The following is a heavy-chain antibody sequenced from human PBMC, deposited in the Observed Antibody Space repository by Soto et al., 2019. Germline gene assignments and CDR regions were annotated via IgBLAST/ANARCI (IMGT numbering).Heavy chain of an antibody. V-gene: IGHV1-2*04. CDR1: GYTFTAYY. CDR3: ARAIARDGSSWYRGGYDS. J-gene: IGHJ4*02. D-gene: IGHD6-13*01. CDR2: INPDTGGT. Sequence: QVRLLQSGAEVKESGASVKVSWEASGYTFTAYYIHWLRQAPGHGLEWMGWINPDTGGTDYAQKFQGWVTMTRDTSITTAFMELASLKIDDTAVYYCARAIARDGSSWYRGGYDSWGQGTLVTVSS.